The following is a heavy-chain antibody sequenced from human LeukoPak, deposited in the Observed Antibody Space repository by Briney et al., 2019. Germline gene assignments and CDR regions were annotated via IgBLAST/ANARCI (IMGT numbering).Heavy chain of an antibody. CDR3: ARDRRATGIDY. D-gene: IGHD5-12*01. CDR1: GFTFSTYW. Sequence: GGSLRLSCAASGFTFSTYWMGRVRQAPGKGLEWVANIPQDGSEQYYVDSVRGRFTISRDNAKNSLYLQMYSLRAEDTAVYYCARDRRATGIDYWGQGILVTVSS. J-gene: IGHJ4*02. CDR2: IPQDGSEQ. V-gene: IGHV3-7*03.